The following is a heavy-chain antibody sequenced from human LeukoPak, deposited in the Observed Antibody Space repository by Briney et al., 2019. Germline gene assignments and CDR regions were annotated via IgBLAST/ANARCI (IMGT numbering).Heavy chain of an antibody. V-gene: IGHV3-11*01. CDR1: GFTFSDSY. J-gene: IGHJ6*03. Sequence: GGSLRLSCAASGFTFSDSYMTWIRQAPGKGLEWVSYISNSGSSIYYADSVKGRFTISRDNSKNTLYLQMNSLRAEDTAVYYCTKNIREPGNYYYYMDVWGKGTTVTVSS. D-gene: IGHD2/OR15-2a*01. CDR3: TKNIREPGNYYYYMDV. CDR2: ISNSGSSI.